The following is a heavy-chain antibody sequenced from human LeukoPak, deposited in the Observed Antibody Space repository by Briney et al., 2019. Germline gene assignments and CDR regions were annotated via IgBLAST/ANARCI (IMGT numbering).Heavy chain of an antibody. CDR1: GFSISGDA. J-gene: IGHJ3*01. CDR3: ARETHDALDL. CDR2: ISFDGKNK. V-gene: IGHV3-30*04. Sequence: PGTSLRLSCTASGFSISGDAMHWVRQAPGKGLQWVADISFDGKNKYYADTVNGRFPISRDNSKNTLYLHMNSLRTADTALFYCARETHDALDLWGPGTLVTVSS.